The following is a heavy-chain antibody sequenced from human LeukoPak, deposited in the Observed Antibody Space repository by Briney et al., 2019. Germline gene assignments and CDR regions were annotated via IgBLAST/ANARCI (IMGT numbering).Heavy chain of an antibody. CDR2: MNPNSGNT. V-gene: IGHV1-8*01. D-gene: IGHD6-13*01. J-gene: IGHJ6*03. CDR1: GYTFTSYD. CDR3: ARGLGSSWFNYYYYYMDV. Sequence: AASVKVSCKASGYTFTSYDINWVRQATGQGLEWMGWMNPNSGNTGYAQKFQGRVTMTRNTSISTAYMELSSLRSEDTAVYYCARGLGSSWFNYYYYYMDVWGKGTTVTISS.